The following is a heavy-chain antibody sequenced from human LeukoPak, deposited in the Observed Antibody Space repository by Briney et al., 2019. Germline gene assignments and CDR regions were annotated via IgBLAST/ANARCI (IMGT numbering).Heavy chain of an antibody. V-gene: IGHV3-74*01. CDR1: GFTFSSYW. CDR2: INSHGSST. D-gene: IGHD6-19*01. CDR3: ARNVGSGWVGN. Sequence: GGSLRLSCAASGFTFSSYWMHWGRQAPGKGLVWVSNINSHGSSTTYADSVKGRFTISRDNAKNTLYLQMNSLRAEDTAVYYCARNVGSGWVGNWGQGTLVTVSS. J-gene: IGHJ4*02.